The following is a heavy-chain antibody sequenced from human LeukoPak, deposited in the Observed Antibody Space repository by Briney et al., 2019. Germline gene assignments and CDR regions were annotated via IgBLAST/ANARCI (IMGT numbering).Heavy chain of an antibody. D-gene: IGHD2/OR15-2a*01. V-gene: IGHV4-61*02. CDR2: IYTSGST. CDR3: ARVFLGHFDY. Sequence: PSETLSLTCTVSGGSISSSSYYWGWIRQPAGKGLEWIGRIYTSGSTNYNPSLKSRVTMSVDTSKNQFSLKLSSVTAADTAVYYCARVFLGHFDYWGQGTLVTVSS. J-gene: IGHJ4*02. CDR1: GGSISSSSYY.